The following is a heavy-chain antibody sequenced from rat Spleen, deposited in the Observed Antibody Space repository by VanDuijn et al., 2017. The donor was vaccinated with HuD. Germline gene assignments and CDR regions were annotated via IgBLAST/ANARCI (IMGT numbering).Heavy chain of an antibody. CDR1: GFTFNNYW. Sequence: EVQLVESGGGLVQPGRSLKLSCVASGFTFNNYWMTWIRQAPGKVLEWVASITNTGGSIHYPDSVRGRFTISRDIAKSTLYLQMNSLRSEDTATYYCVRLYNNHGYWYFDFWGPGTMVTVSS. CDR3: VRLYNNHGYWYFDF. V-gene: IGHV5-31*01. D-gene: IGHD1-5*01. J-gene: IGHJ1*01. CDR2: ITNTGGSI.